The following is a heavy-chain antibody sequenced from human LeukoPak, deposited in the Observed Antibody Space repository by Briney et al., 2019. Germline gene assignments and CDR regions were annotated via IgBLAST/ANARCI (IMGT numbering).Heavy chain of an antibody. CDR1: GFTFSSYS. CDR2: ISSSSSYI. J-gene: IGHJ6*02. D-gene: IGHD6-13*01. CDR3: ARGGAAAGLFYDSSYGMDV. V-gene: IGHV3-21*01. Sequence: GGSLRLSCAASGFTFSSYSMNWVRQAPGKGLEWVSSISSSSSYIYYADSVKGRFTISRDNAKNSLYLQMNSLRAEDTAVYYCARGGAAAGLFYDSSYGMDVWGQGTTVTVSS.